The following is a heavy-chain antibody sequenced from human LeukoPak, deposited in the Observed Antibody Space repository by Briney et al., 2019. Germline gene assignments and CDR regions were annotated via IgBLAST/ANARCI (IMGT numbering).Heavy chain of an antibody. CDR3: ANYFARSVPFDY. Sequence: GRSLRLSCAASGFTFSSYSMSSVRQAPGKGLEWVSAISGSGGSTYYADSVKGRFTISRDNSKNTLYLQMNSLRAEDTAVYYCANYFARSVPFDYWGQGTLVTVSS. D-gene: IGHD2/OR15-2a*01. CDR1: GFTFSSYS. J-gene: IGHJ4*02. V-gene: IGHV3-23*01. CDR2: ISGSGGST.